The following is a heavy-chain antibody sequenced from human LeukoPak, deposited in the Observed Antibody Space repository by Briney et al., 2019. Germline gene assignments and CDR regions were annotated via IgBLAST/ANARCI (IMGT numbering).Heavy chain of an antibody. J-gene: IGHJ4*02. D-gene: IGHD6-13*01. CDR3: ARDDRNTWYYFDY. CDR1: GFTFSTYN. V-gene: IGHV3-48*01. Sequence: GGSLRLSCAASGFTFSTYNMHWVRQAPGKGLEWVSYISSSSSTIYYADSVKGRFTISRDNGKNSLYLQMNSLRAEDTAVYYCARDDRNTWYYFDYWGQGTLVTVSS. CDR2: ISSSSSTI.